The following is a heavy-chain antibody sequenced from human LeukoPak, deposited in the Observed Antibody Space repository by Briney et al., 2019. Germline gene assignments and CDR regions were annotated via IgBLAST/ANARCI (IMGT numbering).Heavy chain of an antibody. CDR1: GGSISSYY. CDR3: ARGIAARLNYYYYMDV. V-gene: IGHV4-4*07. CDR2: IYTSGST. J-gene: IGHJ6*03. Sequence: SETLSLTCTVSGGSISSYYWSWIRQPPGKGLEWIGRIYTSGSTNYNPSLKSRVTMSVDTSKNQFSLKLSSVTAADTAVYYCARGIAARLNYYYYMDVWGKGTTVTVSS. D-gene: IGHD6-6*01.